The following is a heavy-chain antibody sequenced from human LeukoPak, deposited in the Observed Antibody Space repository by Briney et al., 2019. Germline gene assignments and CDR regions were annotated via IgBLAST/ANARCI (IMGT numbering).Heavy chain of an antibody. CDR3: AKEGIYLKSSLED. Sequence: GGSLRLSCTASGFTFNDYGMHWVRQAPGKGLEWVATIWYEERTKYYIDSVKGRFTISRDNSKNTFYLRMNSLRVDDTAIYYCAKEGIYLKSSLEDWGQGTPVTVSS. D-gene: IGHD5-12*01. CDR1: GFTFNDYG. V-gene: IGHV3-33*06. CDR2: IWYEERTK. J-gene: IGHJ4*02.